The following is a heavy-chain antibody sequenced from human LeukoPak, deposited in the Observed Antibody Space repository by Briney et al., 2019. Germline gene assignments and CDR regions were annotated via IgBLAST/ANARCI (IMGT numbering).Heavy chain of an antibody. CDR2: ISSSGSTI. V-gene: IGHV3-11*04. Sequence: GGSLRLSCAASGFTFSDYYMSWIRQAPGKGLEWVSCISSSGSTIYYADSVKGRFTISRDNAKNSLYLQMNSLRAEDTAVYYCARDRIAARQLADYWGQGTLVTVSS. CDR1: GFTFSDYY. CDR3: ARDRIAARQLADY. J-gene: IGHJ4*02. D-gene: IGHD6-6*01.